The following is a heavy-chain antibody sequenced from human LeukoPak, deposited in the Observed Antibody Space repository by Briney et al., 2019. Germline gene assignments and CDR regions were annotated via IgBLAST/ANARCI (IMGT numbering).Heavy chain of an antibody. CDR2: IAAHYDHP. J-gene: IGHJ4*02. CDR3: ARDRGRSLQDTFDY. CDR1: GDTFTNYG. V-gene: IGHV1-18*01. Sequence: ASVKVSCKTSGDTFTNYGISWVRQAPGQGVEWMGWIAAHYDHPNYAEKFRDRVTLTTDTSTTTAYLELRSLGSDDTAVYYCARDRGRSLQDTFDYWGQGTLVIVAS. D-gene: IGHD1-1*01.